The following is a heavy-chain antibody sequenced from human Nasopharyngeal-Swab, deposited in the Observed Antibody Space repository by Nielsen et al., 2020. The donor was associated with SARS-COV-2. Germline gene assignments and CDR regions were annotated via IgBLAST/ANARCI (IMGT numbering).Heavy chain of an antibody. V-gene: IGHV1-18*01. CDR3: ARAMTMVVTIPAY. J-gene: IGHJ4*02. CDR2: ISAYNGNT. Sequence: GRQMPGKGLEWMGWISAYNGNTNYAQKLQGRVTMTTDTSTSTAYMELRSLRSDDTAVYYCARAMTMVVTIPAYWGQGTLVTVSS. D-gene: IGHD4/OR15-4a*01.